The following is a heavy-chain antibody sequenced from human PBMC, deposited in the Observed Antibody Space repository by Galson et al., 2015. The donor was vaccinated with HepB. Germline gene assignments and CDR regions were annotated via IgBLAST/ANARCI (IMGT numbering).Heavy chain of an antibody. CDR1: GGTFSSYT. Sequence: SVKVSCKASGGTFSSYTVSWVRQAPGQGLEWMGRIIPILGIANYAQKFQGRVTITADKSTSTAYMELSSLRSEDTAVYYCARSNAPCSGGSCYYLNFDYWGQGTLVTVSS. J-gene: IGHJ4*02. CDR3: ARSNAPCSGGSCYYLNFDY. D-gene: IGHD2-15*01. CDR2: IIPILGIA. V-gene: IGHV1-69*02.